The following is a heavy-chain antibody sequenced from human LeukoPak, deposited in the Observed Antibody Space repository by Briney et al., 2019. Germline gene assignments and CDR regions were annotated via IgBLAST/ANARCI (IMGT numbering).Heavy chain of an antibody. D-gene: IGHD4-17*01. CDR1: GFTFSSHW. Sequence: GGSLRLSCAVSGFTFSSHWMHWVRQGPGKGLVWVSGINGDGRTTSYADSMKGRFTISRDNSKNTLYLQMNSLRAEDTAVYYCAKNPLTVTRRGYFDYWGQGTLVTVSS. J-gene: IGHJ4*02. CDR3: AKNPLTVTRRGYFDY. V-gene: IGHV3-74*01. CDR2: INGDGRTT.